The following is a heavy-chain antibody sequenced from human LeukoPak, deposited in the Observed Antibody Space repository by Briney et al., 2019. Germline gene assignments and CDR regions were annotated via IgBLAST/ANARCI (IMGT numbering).Heavy chain of an antibody. V-gene: IGHV3-30*03. CDR2: ISRDGNNK. Sequence: PGRSLRLSCVASGFTLSSYGMHWVRQAPGKGLEWVEVISRDGNNKYYADSVRGRFTISRDTSENTLYVQMNSLRAEDTAVYYCAVDEPPGVWGQGTLVTVSA. CDR1: GFTLSSYG. J-gene: IGHJ4*02. CDR3: AVDEPPGV.